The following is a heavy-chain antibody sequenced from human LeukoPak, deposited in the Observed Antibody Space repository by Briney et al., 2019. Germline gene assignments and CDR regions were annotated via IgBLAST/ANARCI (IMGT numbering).Heavy chain of an antibody. V-gene: IGHV4-34*01. CDR3: ARGVIAAADSHAFDI. CDR2: INHSGST. J-gene: IGHJ3*02. CDR1: GGSFSGYY. Sequence: PSETMSLTCAVYGGSFSGYYWSWLRQPPGKGLEWIGEINHSGSTNYNPSLKSRVTMSVDTSKNQFLLNLNAVTAADTAAYYCARGVIAAADSHAFDIWGQGTMVTVSS. D-gene: IGHD6-13*01.